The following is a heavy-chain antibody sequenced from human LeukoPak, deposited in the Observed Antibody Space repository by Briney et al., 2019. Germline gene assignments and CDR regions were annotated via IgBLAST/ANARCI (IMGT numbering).Heavy chain of an antibody. V-gene: IGHV3-33*01. Sequence: PGGSLRLSCAASGFTFSSYGMHRVRQAPGKGLEWVAVIWYDGSNKYYADSVKGRFTISRDNSKNTLYLQMNSLRAEDTAVYYCASERSGSYYNGNDYWGQGTLVTVSS. CDR2: IWYDGSNK. CDR1: GFTFSSYG. D-gene: IGHD3-10*01. CDR3: ASERSGSYYNGNDY. J-gene: IGHJ4*02.